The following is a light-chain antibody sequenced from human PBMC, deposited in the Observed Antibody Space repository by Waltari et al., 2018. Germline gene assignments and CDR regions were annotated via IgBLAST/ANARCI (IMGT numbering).Light chain of an antibody. J-gene: IGKJ1*01. Sequence: VVTKCRQKLSVAQGERETLACRTSQTNGLSLAWYQQKPGHAPRLLIYPSSTRATGIPARFISTLSESEFTLTISSLQSEDFTLYYCQQYNNWPPGTFGQGTRVEI. CDR2: PSS. CDR1: QTNGLS. V-gene: IGKV3-15*01. CDR3: QQYNNWPPGT.